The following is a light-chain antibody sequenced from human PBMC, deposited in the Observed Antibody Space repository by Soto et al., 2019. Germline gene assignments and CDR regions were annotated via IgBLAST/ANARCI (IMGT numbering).Light chain of an antibody. J-gene: IGLJ1*01. Sequence: QSVLTQPASVSGSPGQSITISCTGTSSDVGGYSFVSWYQQHPGKAPKLMIYDVNNRPSGVSNRFSGSKSGNTASLTISGLQAEDGADYYCSSYTSSSTYVFGTGTKLTVL. CDR1: SSDVGGYSF. V-gene: IGLV2-14*03. CDR2: DVN. CDR3: SSYTSSSTYV.